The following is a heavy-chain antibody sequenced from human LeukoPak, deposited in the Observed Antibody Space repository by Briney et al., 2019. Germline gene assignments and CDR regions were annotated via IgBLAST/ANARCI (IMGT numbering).Heavy chain of an antibody. J-gene: IGHJ6*03. CDR2: ISSSGGST. CDR1: GFSFSNYA. D-gene: IGHD5-18*01. V-gene: IGHV3-23*01. CDR3: AKVGYSYGFYYYMDV. Sequence: GGSLRLSCAASGFSFSNYAMSWVRQAPGKGLEWVSAISSSGGSTYYTDTVKGRFTISRANSKIPLHLQMNSLRAADTAVYYCAKVGYSYGFYYYMDVWGKGTTVAVS.